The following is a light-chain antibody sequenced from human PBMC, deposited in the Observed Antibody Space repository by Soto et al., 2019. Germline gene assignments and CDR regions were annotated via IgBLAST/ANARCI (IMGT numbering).Light chain of an antibody. CDR1: SSDVGGYNY. CDR3: SSYTSSSTPVV. Sequence: QSALTQPASVSGSPGQSIPISCTGTSSDVGGYNYVSWYQQHPGKAPKLMIYADRNRPSGVSNRFSGSKSGNTASLTITGLQAEDEADYYCSSYTSSSTPVVFGGGTKLTVL. V-gene: IGLV2-14*01. J-gene: IGLJ2*01. CDR2: ADR.